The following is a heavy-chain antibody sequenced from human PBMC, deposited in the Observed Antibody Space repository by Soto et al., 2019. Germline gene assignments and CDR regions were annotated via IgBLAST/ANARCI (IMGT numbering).Heavy chain of an antibody. CDR3: ARGNRGITIFGVVTKYYYYGMDV. D-gene: IGHD3-3*01. CDR1: GGSFSGYY. J-gene: IGHJ6*02. Sequence: PSATQSITCAVYGGSFSGYYWSWIRQPPGEGLEWIGEINHSGSTNYNPSLKSRVTISVDTSKNQFSLKLSSVTAADTAVYYCARGNRGITIFGVVTKYYYYGMDVWGQGTTVTVSS. CDR2: INHSGST. V-gene: IGHV4-34*01.